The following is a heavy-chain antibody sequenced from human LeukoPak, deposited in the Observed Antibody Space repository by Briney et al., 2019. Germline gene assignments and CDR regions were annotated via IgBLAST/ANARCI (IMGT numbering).Heavy chain of an antibody. CDR3: ARDRGMVYAIDDLDY. Sequence: SETLSLTCAVYGGSFSGYYWSWIRQPPGKGLEWIGEINHSGSTNYNPSLKSRVTISVDTSKNQFSLQLNSVTPEDTAVYYCARDRGMVYAIDDLDYWGQGTLVTVSS. D-gene: IGHD2-8*01. CDR2: INHSGST. CDR1: GGSFSGYY. V-gene: IGHV4-34*01. J-gene: IGHJ4*02.